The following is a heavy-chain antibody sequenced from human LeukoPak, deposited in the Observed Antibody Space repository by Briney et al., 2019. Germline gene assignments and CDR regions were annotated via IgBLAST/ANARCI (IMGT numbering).Heavy chain of an antibody. D-gene: IGHD2-15*01. V-gene: IGHV4-4*07. CDR3: ARVDLRAAYFDY. CDR1: GGSISSYY. CDR2: IYTSGST. J-gene: IGHJ4*02. Sequence: SETLSLTCTVSGGSISSYYWSWLRQPAGKGLEWIERIYTSGSTGYNPSLKSRVTMSVDTSKNQLSLKLSSVTAADTAVYYCARVDLRAAYFDYWGQGTLVTVSS.